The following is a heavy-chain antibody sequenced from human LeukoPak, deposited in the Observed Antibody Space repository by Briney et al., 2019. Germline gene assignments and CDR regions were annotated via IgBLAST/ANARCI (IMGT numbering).Heavy chain of an antibody. Sequence: GGSLRLSCAASGFTFSSYWMNWARQAPGKGLEWVAVISYDGSNKYYADSVKGRFTISRDNSKNTLYLQMNSLRAEDTAVYYCARGREGNWFDPWGQGTLVTVSS. V-gene: IGHV3-30*03. J-gene: IGHJ5*02. CDR1: GFTFSSYW. D-gene: IGHD1-26*01. CDR2: ISYDGSNK. CDR3: ARGREGNWFDP.